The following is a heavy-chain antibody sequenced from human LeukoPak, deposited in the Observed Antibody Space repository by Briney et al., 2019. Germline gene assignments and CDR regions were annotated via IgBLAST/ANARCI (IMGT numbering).Heavy chain of an antibody. Sequence: KPPQTLSLTCTVSGGSISSGGYYWSWIRQHPGKGLEWIGYIYYSGSTYYNPSLKSRVTISVDTSKNQFSLKLSSVTAADTAVYYCARDSSDAFDIWGQGTMVTVSS. CDR3: ARDSSDAFDI. CDR2: IYYSGST. V-gene: IGHV4-31*03. J-gene: IGHJ3*02. CDR1: GGSISSGGYY. D-gene: IGHD2-15*01.